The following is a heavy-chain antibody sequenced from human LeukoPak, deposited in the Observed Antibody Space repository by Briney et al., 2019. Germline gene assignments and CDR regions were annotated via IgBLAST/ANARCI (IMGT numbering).Heavy chain of an antibody. D-gene: IGHD4-17*01. Sequence: PSETLSLTCSVPGGSISSTGHYWGWIRQSPEKGLDWIGSIYSNGNTYYNPSVKSRVTMSVDTSKNQFSLKLTSMTAAETAVYYCARSATVTTGYFDYWGQGALVTVSS. J-gene: IGHJ4*02. CDR3: ARSATVTTGYFDY. CDR1: GGSISSTGHY. V-gene: IGHV4-39*07. CDR2: IYSNGNT.